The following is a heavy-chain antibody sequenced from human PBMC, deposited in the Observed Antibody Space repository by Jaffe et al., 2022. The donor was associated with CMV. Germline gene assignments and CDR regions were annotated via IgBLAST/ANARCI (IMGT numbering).Heavy chain of an antibody. V-gene: IGHV1-24*01. Sequence: QVQLVQSGAEVKKPGASVKVSCKVSGYTLTELSMHWVRQAPGKGLEWMGGFDPEDGETIYAQKFQGRVTMTEDTSTDTAYMELSSLRSEDTAVYYCATGNSDVCSGGSCYADFAYWGQGTLVTVSS. CDR3: ATGNSDVCSGGSCYADFAY. J-gene: IGHJ4*02. CDR2: FDPEDGET. CDR1: GYTLTELS. D-gene: IGHD2-15*01.